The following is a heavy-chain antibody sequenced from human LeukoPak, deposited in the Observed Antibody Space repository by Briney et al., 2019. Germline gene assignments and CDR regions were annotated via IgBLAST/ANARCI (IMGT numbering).Heavy chain of an antibody. V-gene: IGHV3-21*01. CDR3: ARAPVYYDESRGHLKISNWYLDL. J-gene: IGHJ2*01. D-gene: IGHD3-22*01. Sequence: PGGSLRLSCAASGFTFSRYWMHWVRQAPGKGLEWVSSISSSSIYRYYGDSVKGRFTISRDNAKNSLYLQMNSLRAEDTAVFYCARAPVYYDESRGHLKISNWYLDLWGRGTLVTVSS. CDR1: GFTFSRYW. CDR2: ISSSSIYR.